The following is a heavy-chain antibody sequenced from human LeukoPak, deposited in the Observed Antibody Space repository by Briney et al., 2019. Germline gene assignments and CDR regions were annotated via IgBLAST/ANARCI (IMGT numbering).Heavy chain of an antibody. CDR3: ARDSYYFDY. J-gene: IGHJ4*02. CDR2: ISGSGGST. CDR1: GSTFSSYG. Sequence: GGSLRLSCAASGSTFSSYGMSWVRQAPGKGLEWVSAISGSGGSTYYADSVKGRFTISRDNPKNTLYLQMNSLRAEDTAVYYCARDSYYFDYWGQGTLVTVSS. V-gene: IGHV3-23*01.